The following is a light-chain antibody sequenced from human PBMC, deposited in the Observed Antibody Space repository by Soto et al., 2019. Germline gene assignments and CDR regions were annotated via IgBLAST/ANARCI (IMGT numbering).Light chain of an antibody. CDR3: QQSYSTTWT. Sequence: DIQMTQSPSTPSASVGDRVTITCRASQSISSWLAWYQQKPGKAPKLLIYAASSLQSGVPSRFSGSESETDFTLTISSLQTEDFANYSCQQSYSTTWTFGPGTKGDIK. V-gene: IGKV1-39*01. CDR2: AAS. J-gene: IGKJ1*01. CDR1: QSISSW.